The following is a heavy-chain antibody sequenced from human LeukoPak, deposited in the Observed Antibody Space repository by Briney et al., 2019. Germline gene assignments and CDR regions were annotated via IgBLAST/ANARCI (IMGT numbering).Heavy chain of an antibody. CDR3: ARDPVYCGGDCYDGYYYYGMDV. J-gene: IGHJ6*02. Sequence: SETLSLTCTVSGGSITSYYWSWIRQPAGKGLDWIGRVHTSGSTNYNPSLKSRVTMSVDTAKNQFSLKLSSVTAADTAVYYCARDPVYCGGDCYDGYYYYGMDVWGQGTTVTVSS. D-gene: IGHD2-21*02. CDR2: VHTSGST. CDR1: GGSITSYY. V-gene: IGHV4-4*07.